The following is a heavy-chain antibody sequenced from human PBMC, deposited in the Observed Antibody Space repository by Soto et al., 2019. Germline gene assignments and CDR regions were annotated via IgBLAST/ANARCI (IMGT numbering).Heavy chain of an antibody. J-gene: IGHJ5*02. V-gene: IGHV4-39*01. CDR2: IYYSGST. Sequence: SETLSLTCTVSGGSISSSSYYWGWIRQPPGKGLEWIGSIYYSGSTYYNPSLKSRVTISVDTSKNQFSLKLSSVTAADTAVYYCAKRGIGSSLYNWFDPWGQGTLVTVSS. D-gene: IGHD2-21*01. CDR3: AKRGIGSSLYNWFDP. CDR1: GGSISSSSYY.